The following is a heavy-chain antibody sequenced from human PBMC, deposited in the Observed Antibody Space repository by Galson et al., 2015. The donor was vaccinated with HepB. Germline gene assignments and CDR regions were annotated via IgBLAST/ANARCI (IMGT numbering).Heavy chain of an antibody. CDR3: ARDTPSSSWTYYYYYYGMDV. J-gene: IGHJ6*02. CDR1: GFSFSDYY. CDR2: ISGSSRHT. D-gene: IGHD6-13*01. V-gene: IGHV3-11*06. Sequence: SLRLSCAASGFSFSDYYMTWIRQAPGKGLEWVSYISGSSRHTNYADSVKGRFTISRDNAKNSLFLQMNSLRAEDTAVYYCARDTPSSSWTYYYYYYGMDVWGQGTTVTVSS.